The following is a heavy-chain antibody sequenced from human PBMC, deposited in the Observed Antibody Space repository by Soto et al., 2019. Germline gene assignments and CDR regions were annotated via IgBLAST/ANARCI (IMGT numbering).Heavy chain of an antibody. J-gene: IGHJ4*02. D-gene: IGHD5-18*01. V-gene: IGHV1-46*01. Sequence: QVHLVQSGAEVKKPGASVKVPCKASGYTFTNYYIHWVRQAPGQGLEWLGIIRPSGGRTEYAQRFQGRVTMTRDTSTSTVYMELTSLTSEDTAVYYCAREPNESYYFDYWGQGTLVTVSS. CDR1: GYTFTNYY. CDR2: IRPSGGRT. CDR3: AREPNESYYFDY.